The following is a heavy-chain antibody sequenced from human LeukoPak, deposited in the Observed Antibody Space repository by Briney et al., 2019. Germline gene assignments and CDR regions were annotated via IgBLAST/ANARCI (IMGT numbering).Heavy chain of an antibody. V-gene: IGHV1-18*01. Sequence: EASVKVSCKASGGTFSSYAISWVRQAPGQGLEWMGWISAYNGNTNYAQKLQGRVTMTTDTSTSIAYMELRSLRSDDTAVYYCARDKGPYYYDSSGSGFAPWGQGPLVPVS. CDR1: GGTFSSYA. CDR3: ARDKGPYYYDSSGSGFAP. J-gene: IGHJ5*02. CDR2: ISAYNGNT. D-gene: IGHD3-22*01.